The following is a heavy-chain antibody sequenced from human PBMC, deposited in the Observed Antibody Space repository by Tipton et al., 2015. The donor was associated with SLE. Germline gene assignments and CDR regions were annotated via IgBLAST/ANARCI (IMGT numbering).Heavy chain of an antibody. CDR2: ISAYSGNT. CDR1: GYTFTSYG. Sequence: QSGPEVKKPGASVKVSCKAFGYTFTSYGISWVRQAPGQGLEWMGWISAYSGNTNYAQKFQGRVTMTTDTSTSTAYMELWSLRSDDTAVYYCARVQAAAGPEGYWGQGTLVTGSS. D-gene: IGHD6-13*01. V-gene: IGHV1-18*01. J-gene: IGHJ4*02. CDR3: ARVQAAAGPEGY.